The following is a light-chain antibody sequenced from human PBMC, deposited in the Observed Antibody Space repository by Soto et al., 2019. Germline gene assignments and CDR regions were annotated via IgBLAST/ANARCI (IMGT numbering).Light chain of an antibody. CDR3: QQRSNWPPLT. V-gene: IGKV3-11*01. CDR2: DAS. CDR1: QSVGND. J-gene: IGKJ4*01. Sequence: EIVLTQSPDTLSLSRGERATLSCRASQSVGNDLAWYQQKPGQAPSLLIYDASSRATGIPARFSGSGSGTDFALTISSLEPEDFAVYYCQQRSNWPPLTFGGGTKVEIK.